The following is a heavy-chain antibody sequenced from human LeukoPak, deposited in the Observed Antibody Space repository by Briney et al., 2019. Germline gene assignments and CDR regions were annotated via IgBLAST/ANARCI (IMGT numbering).Heavy chain of an antibody. Sequence: GGSLRLSCAASGFTFSSSAMNWVRQAPGKGLEWVSAISSSSSYIYYADSVKGRFTISRDNAKNSLYLQMNSLRAEDTAVYYCAREERGGYAFDIWGQGTMVTVSS. CDR2: ISSSSSYI. V-gene: IGHV3-21*01. D-gene: IGHD5-24*01. J-gene: IGHJ3*02. CDR3: AREERGGYAFDI. CDR1: GFTFSSSA.